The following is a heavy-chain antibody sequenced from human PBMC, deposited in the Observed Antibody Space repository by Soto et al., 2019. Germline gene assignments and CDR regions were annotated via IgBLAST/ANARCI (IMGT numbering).Heavy chain of an antibody. CDR3: ARHRLDYDSSVYWYDP. CDR1: GGSISSYY. V-gene: IGHV4-59*08. J-gene: IGHJ5*02. Sequence: PSETLSLTCTVSGGSISSYYWSWIRQPPGKGLEWIGYIYYSGSTNYNPSLKSRVTISVDTSKNQFSLKLSSVTAADTAVYYCARHRLDYDSSVYWYDPWGQGTLVTVSS. D-gene: IGHD3-22*01. CDR2: IYYSGST.